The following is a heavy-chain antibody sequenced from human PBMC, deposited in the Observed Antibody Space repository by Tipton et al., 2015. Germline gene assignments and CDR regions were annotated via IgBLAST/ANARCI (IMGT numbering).Heavy chain of an antibody. CDR3: ARSGGYGWDY. D-gene: IGHD5-12*01. Sequence: SLRLSCAASGFTFNNYWMTWVRQAPGKGLEWVANIKPDGSESYYLDSVRGRFTFSRDNAKNSLFLQMNSLRVADTAVYYCARSGGYGWDYWGQGALVTVSS. V-gene: IGHV3-7*01. CDR2: IKPDGSES. CDR1: GFTFNNYW. J-gene: IGHJ4*02.